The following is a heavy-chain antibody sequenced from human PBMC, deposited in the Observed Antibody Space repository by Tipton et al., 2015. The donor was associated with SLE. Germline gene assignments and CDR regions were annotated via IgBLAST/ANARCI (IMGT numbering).Heavy chain of an antibody. J-gene: IGHJ3*01. Sequence: PGLVKPSETLSLKCAVSGYSISAGYYWGWVRQPPGKGLEWIGAIYYSGTTFYNPSFKSRVTISVDTSKNQFSLKLTSVTDADTAVYYCARDRSGHRPSGFDFWGQGTLVTVSS. CDR3: ARDRSGHRPSGFDF. D-gene: IGHD6-19*01. CDR1: GYSISAGYY. CDR2: IYYSGTT. V-gene: IGHV4-38-2*02.